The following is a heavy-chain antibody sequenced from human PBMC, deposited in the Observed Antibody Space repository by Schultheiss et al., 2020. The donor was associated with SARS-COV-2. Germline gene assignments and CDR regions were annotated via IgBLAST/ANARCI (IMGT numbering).Heavy chain of an antibody. J-gene: IGHJ4*02. CDR3: ARSSSSWRYFDY. CDR2: ISGYNGYT. V-gene: IGHV1-18*04. CDR1: GYTFTSYG. D-gene: IGHD6-13*01. Sequence: ASVKVSCKTSGYTFTSYGISWVRQAPGQGFEWMGWISGYNGYTDYAQKFQGRITMTTDTSTSTAYMELSSLRSEDTAVYYCARSSSSWRYFDYWGQGTLVTVSS.